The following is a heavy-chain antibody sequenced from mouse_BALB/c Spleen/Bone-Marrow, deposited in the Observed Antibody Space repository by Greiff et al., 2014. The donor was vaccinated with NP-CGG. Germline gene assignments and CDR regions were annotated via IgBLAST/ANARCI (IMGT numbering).Heavy chain of an antibody. CDR3: ARGDYDYDDWFAY. D-gene: IGHD2-4*01. V-gene: IGHV1-87*01. Sequence: QVQLKQSGAELARPGASVKLSCKASGYTFTSYWMQWVEQRPGQGLEWIGAIYPGDGDTRYTQKFKGKATLTADKSSSTAYMQRSSLASEDSAVYYCARGDYDYDDWFAYWGQGTLVTVSA. J-gene: IGHJ3*01. CDR1: GYTFTSYW. CDR2: IYPGDGDT.